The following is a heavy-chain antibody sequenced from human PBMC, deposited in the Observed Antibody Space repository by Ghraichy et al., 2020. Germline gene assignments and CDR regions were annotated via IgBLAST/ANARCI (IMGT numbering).Heavy chain of an antibody. CDR2: ISGSGSTT. J-gene: IGHJ3*02. CDR1: GFTFGTYA. Sequence: GGSLRLSCAASGFTFGTYALSWVRQAPGKGLEWVSLISGSGSTTDYADSVKGRFTISRDNSKNTLYLQMNSLRADDTAVYYCAKHIARGLWAFDIWGQGTMVTVSS. V-gene: IGHV3-23*01. CDR3: AKHIARGLWAFDI. D-gene: IGHD5-18*01.